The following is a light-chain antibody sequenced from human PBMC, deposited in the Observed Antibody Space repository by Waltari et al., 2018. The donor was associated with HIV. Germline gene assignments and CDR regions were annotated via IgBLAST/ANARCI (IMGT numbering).Light chain of an antibody. CDR1: QSPLHSNGYNY. J-gene: IGKJ1*01. CDR2: LGS. CDR3: MQALQTPRT. Sequence: DIVMTQSPLSLPVTPGEPASISCRSSQSPLHSNGYNYLDWYLQKPGQSPQLLIYLGSNRASGVPDRFSGSESGTDFTLKISRVEAEDVGVYYCMQALQTPRTFGQGTKVEIK. V-gene: IGKV2-28*01.